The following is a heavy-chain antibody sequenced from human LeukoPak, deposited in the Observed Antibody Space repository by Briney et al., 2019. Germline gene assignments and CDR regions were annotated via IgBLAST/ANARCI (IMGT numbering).Heavy chain of an antibody. V-gene: IGHV3-21*01. Sequence: GGSLRLSCAASGFTFSSYSMNWVRQAPGKGLEWVSSISSSSSYIYYADSVKGRFTISRDNAKNTVYLQMHSLTVEDTAVYYCARDVGYRVDDCGPGTLVTVS. D-gene: IGHD1-1*01. J-gene: IGHJ4*02. CDR3: ARDVGYRVDD. CDR2: ISSSSSYI. CDR1: GFTFSSYS.